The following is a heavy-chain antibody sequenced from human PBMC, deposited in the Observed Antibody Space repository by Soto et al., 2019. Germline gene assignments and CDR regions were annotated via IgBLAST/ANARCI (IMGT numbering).Heavy chain of an antibody. CDR1: GYTFTSYY. CDR2: INPSGGST. V-gene: IGHV1-46*01. CDR3: HY. D-gene: IGHD3-9*01. J-gene: IGHJ4*02. Sequence: ASVKVSCKASGYTFTSYYMHWVRQAPGQGLEWMGIINPSGGSTSYAQKFQGRVTMTNMDPVDTATYYCARHHYDISTGHSFHYWGQGTLVTVSS.